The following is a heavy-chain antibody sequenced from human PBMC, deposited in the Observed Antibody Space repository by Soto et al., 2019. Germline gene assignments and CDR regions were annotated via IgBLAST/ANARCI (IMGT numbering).Heavy chain of an antibody. J-gene: IGHJ6*02. CDR1: GYMFKNYG. Sequence: QVQLVQSGGEVKKPGASMRVSCKTSGYMFKNYGINWVRQAPGQGLEWMGWISAYKGQTDSAQKFQGRVTMTTDTPTATAYMEVRRLTSDDTAIYYGARDKHPSMVEIVMAPGSPTRYGMDVWGQGPAVTVSS. CDR2: ISAYKGQT. V-gene: IGHV1-18*01. CDR3: ARDKHPSMVEIVMAPGSPTRYGMDV. D-gene: IGHD3-10*01.